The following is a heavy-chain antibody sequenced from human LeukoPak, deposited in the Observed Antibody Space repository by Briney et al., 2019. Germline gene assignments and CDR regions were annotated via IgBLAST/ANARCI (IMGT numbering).Heavy chain of an antibody. Sequence: GSLRLSCAPSGFTFSSYAMSWIRQPPGKGLEWIGEINHRGSAHYKPSLKSRVTISLDTSKNQFSLTLSFVTAADTALYYCARGNSGGAFGDFYYFMDVWGKGTTVSVSS. CDR2: INHRGSA. CDR3: ARGNSGGAFGDFYYFMDV. V-gene: IGHV4-34*01. J-gene: IGHJ6*03. D-gene: IGHD4-23*01. CDR1: GFTFSSYA.